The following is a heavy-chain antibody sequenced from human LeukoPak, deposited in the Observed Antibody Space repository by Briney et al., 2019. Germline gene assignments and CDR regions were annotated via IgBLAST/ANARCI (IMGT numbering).Heavy chain of an antibody. V-gene: IGHV4-38-2*02. J-gene: IGHJ6*03. CDR2: IYHSGST. CDR1: GYSISSGYY. Sequence: PSETLSLTCSVSGYSISSGYYWGWIRQPPGKELEWIAIIYHSGSTYYNPSLKSRVTISVDTSKNQFSLKLSSVTAADTAVYYCARWSYGSHLYYYYYMDVWGKGTTVTVSS. CDR3: ARWSYGSHLYYYYYMDV. D-gene: IGHD3-10*01.